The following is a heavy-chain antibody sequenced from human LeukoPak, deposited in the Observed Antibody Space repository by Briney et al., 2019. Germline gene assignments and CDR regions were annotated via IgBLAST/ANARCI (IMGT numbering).Heavy chain of an antibody. CDR3: ARDGFFCSSTSCSLGDAFDI. CDR2: IYYSGST. CDR1: GGSISSYY. J-gene: IGHJ3*02. Sequence: SETLSLTCTVSGGSISSYYWSWIRQPPGKGLEWIGYIYYSGSTNYNPSLKSRVTISVDTSKNQFSLKLSSVTAADTAVYYCARDGFFCSSTSCSLGDAFDIWGQGTMVTVSS. D-gene: IGHD2-2*01. V-gene: IGHV4-59*01.